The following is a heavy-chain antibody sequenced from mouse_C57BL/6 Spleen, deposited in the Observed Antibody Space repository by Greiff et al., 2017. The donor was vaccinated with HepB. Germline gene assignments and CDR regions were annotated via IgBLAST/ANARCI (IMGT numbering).Heavy chain of an antibody. V-gene: IGHV1-5*01. D-gene: IGHD1-1*01. CDR2: IYPGNSDT. J-gene: IGHJ1*03. Sequence: EVQLQQSGTVLARPGASVKMSCKTSGYTFTSYWMHWVKQRPGQGLEWIGAIYPGNSDTSYNQKFKGKAKLTAVTSASTAYMELSSLTNEDSAVYYCTSGGDYYGSSYLYFDVWGTGTTVTVSS. CDR1: GYTFTSYW. CDR3: TSGGDYYGSSYLYFDV.